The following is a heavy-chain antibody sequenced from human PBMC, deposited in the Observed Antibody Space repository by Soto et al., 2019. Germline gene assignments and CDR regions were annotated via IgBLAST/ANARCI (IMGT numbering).Heavy chain of an antibody. J-gene: IGHJ3*02. CDR2: IYTSGST. Sequence: SETLSLTCTVSGGSISGYYWSWIRQPPGKGLEWIGRIYTSGSTNYNPSLKSRVTMSVDTSKNQFSLKLSSVTAADTAVYYCARDHGSIAVAVRRAFDIWGQGAMVTVSS. D-gene: IGHD6-19*01. V-gene: IGHV4-4*07. CDR3: ARDHGSIAVAVRRAFDI. CDR1: GGSISGYY.